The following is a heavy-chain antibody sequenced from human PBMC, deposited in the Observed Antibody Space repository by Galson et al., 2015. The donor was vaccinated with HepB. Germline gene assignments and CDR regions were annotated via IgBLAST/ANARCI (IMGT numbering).Heavy chain of an antibody. J-gene: IGHJ3*02. CDR3: ARHQYPFTGTAVFDI. Sequence: QSGAEVKKPGESLTMSCQGSGYSFSSYWITWVRQMPAKGLEWMGRIDPGDSYVNYSPSFQGHVNISIDKSTTTAYLHWSSLKVSDTAMYYCARHQYPFTGTAVFDIWGQGTMVTVSS. D-gene: IGHD1-7*01. CDR1: GYSFSSYW. V-gene: IGHV5-10-1*01. CDR2: IDPGDSYV.